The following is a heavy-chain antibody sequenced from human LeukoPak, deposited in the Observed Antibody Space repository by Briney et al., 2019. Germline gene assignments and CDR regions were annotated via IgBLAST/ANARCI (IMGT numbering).Heavy chain of an antibody. CDR3: ARDVHSYSGSQVYYYYYYGMDV. V-gene: IGHV3-30*04. Sequence: PGGSLRLSCAASGFTFSAYAMHWVRQAPGRGLEWVAVISYDGSDKYYADSLKGRFTISRDNSKNTLYLQMNSLRAEDTTVYYCARDVHSYSGSQVYYYYYYGMDVWGQGTTVTVSS. J-gene: IGHJ6*02. D-gene: IGHD1-26*01. CDR1: GFTFSAYA. CDR2: ISYDGSDK.